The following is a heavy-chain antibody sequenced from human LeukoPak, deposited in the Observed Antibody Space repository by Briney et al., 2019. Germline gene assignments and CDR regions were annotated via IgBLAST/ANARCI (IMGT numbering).Heavy chain of an antibody. J-gene: IGHJ4*02. CDR3: ARGYGDYGIGY. D-gene: IGHD4-17*01. Sequence: PSETLSLTCTVSGGSISSYYWSWIRQPPGKGLEWIGYIYYSGSTNYSPSLKSRVTISVDTSKNQFSLKLSSVTAADTAVYYCARGYGDYGIGYWGQGTLVTVSS. CDR2: IYYSGST. V-gene: IGHV4-59*01. CDR1: GGSISSYY.